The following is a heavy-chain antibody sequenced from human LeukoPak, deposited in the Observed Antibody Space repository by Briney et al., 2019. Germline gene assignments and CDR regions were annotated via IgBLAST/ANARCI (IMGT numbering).Heavy chain of an antibody. CDR3: ARALVVPAAPLDY. V-gene: IGHV3-30*04. J-gene: IGHJ4*02. D-gene: IGHD2-2*01. Sequence: GRSLRLSCAASGFTFSSYAMHWVRQAPGKGLEWVAVISYDGSNKYYADSVKGRFTISRDNSKNTLYPQMNSLRAEDTAVYYCARALVVPAAPLDYWGQGTLVTVSS. CDR2: ISYDGSNK. CDR1: GFTFSSYA.